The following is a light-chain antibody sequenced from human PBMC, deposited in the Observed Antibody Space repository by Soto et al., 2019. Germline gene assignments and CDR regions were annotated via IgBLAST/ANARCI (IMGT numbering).Light chain of an antibody. CDR2: EVT. Sequence: QSALTQPPSVSGSPGQSVTISCTGTSSDVGKYDRVSWYQQPTGTAPKLIIYEVTNRPSGVPARFSGSKSGNTASLTISGLKAEDEADYYCSSYTSTSRYVFGAGTKVTVL. V-gene: IGLV2-18*02. J-gene: IGLJ1*01. CDR3: SSYTSTSRYV. CDR1: SSDVGKYDR.